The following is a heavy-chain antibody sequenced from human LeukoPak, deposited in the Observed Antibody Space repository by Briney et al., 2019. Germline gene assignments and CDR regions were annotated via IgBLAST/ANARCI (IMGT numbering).Heavy chain of an antibody. J-gene: IGHJ4*02. CDR2: IKSETDGGTA. CDR1: GFTFNNAW. D-gene: IGHD6-13*01. CDR3: TTYSSSWYYFDY. Sequence: GGSLRLSCAASGFTFNNAWVSWVRQAPGKGLEWVGRIKSETDGGTAGYAAPVKGRFTISRDDSKNTLYLQMDSLQTEDTAAYYCTTYSSSWYYFDYWGQGTLVTVSS. V-gene: IGHV3-15*01.